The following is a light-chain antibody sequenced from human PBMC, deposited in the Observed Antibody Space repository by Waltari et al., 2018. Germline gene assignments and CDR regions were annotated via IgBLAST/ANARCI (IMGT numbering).Light chain of an antibody. J-gene: IGKJ2*01. V-gene: IGKV2-30*02. CDR2: KVS. CDR3: MQGTHWPYT. CDR1: QSLVHSDGNTY. Sequence: DVGMTQSPLSLPVTLGQPASISCKSSQSLVHSDGNTYLQWFQQRPGQSPRRLIYKVSYRDSGVPDRFSGSGSGTDFTLKISRVEAEDVGVYYCMQGTHWPYTFGQGTKLDIK.